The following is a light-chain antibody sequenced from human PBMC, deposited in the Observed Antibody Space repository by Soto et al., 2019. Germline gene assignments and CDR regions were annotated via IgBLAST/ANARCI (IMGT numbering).Light chain of an antibody. J-gene: IGKJ3*01. CDR2: GAS. CDR1: QSISSSY. V-gene: IGKV3-20*01. Sequence: EIVLTQSPGTLSLSPGERATLSCRASQSISSSYLAWYQQKPGQAPRLLVYGASSSATGIPDRFSGSVSGTDFTLTISRLEPEDFAVDYCQQYGSSRFTFGPGTKVDIK. CDR3: QQYGSSRFT.